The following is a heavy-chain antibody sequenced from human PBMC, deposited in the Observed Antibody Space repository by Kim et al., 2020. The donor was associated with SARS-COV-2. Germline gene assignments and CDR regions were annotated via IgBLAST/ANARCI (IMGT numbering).Heavy chain of an antibody. D-gene: IGHD2-2*01. V-gene: IGHV3-23*01. CDR3: AKSPSRVPTANDAFDI. Sequence: GGSLRLSCAVSGFTFSNYAMSWVRQAPGKGLEWVSTISGSGISTYYADSVKGRFTISRDNSKNTLYLQMNSLRAEDTAVYYCAKSPSRVPTANDAFDIWGQGTMVTVSS. J-gene: IGHJ3*02. CDR1: GFTFSNYA. CDR2: ISGSGIST.